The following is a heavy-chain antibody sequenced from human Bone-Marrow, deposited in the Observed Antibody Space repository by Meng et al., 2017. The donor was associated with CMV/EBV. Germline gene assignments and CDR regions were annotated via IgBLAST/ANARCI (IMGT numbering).Heavy chain of an antibody. D-gene: IGHD1-26*01. J-gene: IGHJ4*02. V-gene: IGHV3-69-1*01. CDR3: ARGIVGATADY. CDR1: GFTVSSNY. CDR2: ISASNYR. Sequence: RLSCAASGFTVSSNYMSWVRQAPGKGLECVSFISASNYRHYADSVKGRFTISRDNAKNSLYLQMNSLRADDTAVYYCARGIVGATADYWGQGILVTVSS.